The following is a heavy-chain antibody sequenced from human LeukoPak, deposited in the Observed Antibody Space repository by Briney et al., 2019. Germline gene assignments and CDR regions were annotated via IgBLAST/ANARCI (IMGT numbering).Heavy chain of an antibody. CDR3: ARETSSWYGGLNY. J-gene: IGHJ4*02. CDR1: GGSISSGGYY. D-gene: IGHD6-13*01. V-gene: IGHV4-30-2*01. CDR2: IYHSGST. Sequence: PSETLSLTCTVSGGSISSGGYYWSWIRQPPGKGLEWIGYIYHSGSTYYNPSLKSRVTISVDRSKNQFSLKLSSVTAADTAVYYCARETSSWYGGLNYWGQGTLVTVSS.